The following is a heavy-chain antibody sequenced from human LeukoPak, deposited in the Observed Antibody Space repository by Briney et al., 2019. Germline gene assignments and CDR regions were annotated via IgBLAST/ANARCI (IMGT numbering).Heavy chain of an antibody. V-gene: IGHV3-7*01. CDR2: IKHDGSEKQDGSEK. Sequence: GGSLRLSCAASGFTFSQYWMSWVRQAPGKGLEWVANIKHDGSEKQDGSEKNYVDSVKGRFTISRDNAKNSLYLQMNSLRAEDTAVYYCARSGRGVDSFYFYVDVWGKGTTVTVSS. CDR1: GFTFSQYW. J-gene: IGHJ6*03. D-gene: IGHD3-10*01. CDR3: ARSGRGVDSFYFYVDV.